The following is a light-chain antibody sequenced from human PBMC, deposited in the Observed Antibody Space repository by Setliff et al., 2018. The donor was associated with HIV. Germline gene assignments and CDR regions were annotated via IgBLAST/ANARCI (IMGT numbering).Light chain of an antibody. Sequence: QSALAQTASVSGSPGQSITISCTGTSSDVGGYNFVSWYQQHPGKAPKLMIYDVSNRPSGVSNRFSGSKSGNTASLTISGLQAEDEADYYCSSYTNTPLYVFGTGTKVTVL. V-gene: IGLV2-14*03. CDR3: SSYTNTPLYV. CDR1: SSDVGGYNF. J-gene: IGLJ1*01. CDR2: DVS.